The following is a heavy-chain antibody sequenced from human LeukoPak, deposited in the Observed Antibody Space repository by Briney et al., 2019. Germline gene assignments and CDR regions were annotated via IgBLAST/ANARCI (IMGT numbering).Heavy chain of an antibody. CDR1: GGSFSGYY. J-gene: IGHJ4*02. D-gene: IGHD3-22*01. Sequence: SETLSLTCAVYGGSFSGYYWSWIRQPPGKGLEWIGEINHSGSTNYNPSLKSRVTISVDTSKNQFSLKLSSVTAADTAVYYCARARPTNYYDSSGYLYYFDYWGQGTLVTVSS. V-gene: IGHV4-34*01. CDR3: ARARPTNYYDSSGYLYYFDY. CDR2: INHSGST.